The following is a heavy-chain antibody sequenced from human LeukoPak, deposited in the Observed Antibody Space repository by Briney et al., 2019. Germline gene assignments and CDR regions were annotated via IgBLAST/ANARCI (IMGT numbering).Heavy chain of an antibody. CDR2: IIPIFGTA. D-gene: IGHD2-8*01. CDR1: ESTFSSYA. Sequence: SVKVSCKPSESTFSSYAFSWVQRAPGQGLGWMGGIIPIFGTANYAQKFQGRVTITAEKSTSTPYMELSSLSPAATPVYYFATMTGQCTNGLCYTVYVDYWGQGTLVTVSS. CDR3: ATMTGQCTNGLCYTVYVDY. V-gene: IGHV1-69*06. J-gene: IGHJ4*02.